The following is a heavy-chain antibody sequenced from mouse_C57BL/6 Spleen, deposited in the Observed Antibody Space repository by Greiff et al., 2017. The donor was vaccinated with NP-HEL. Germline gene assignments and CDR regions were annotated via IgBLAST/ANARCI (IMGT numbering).Heavy chain of an antibody. D-gene: IGHD2-1*01. J-gene: IGHJ2*01. V-gene: IGHV1-69*01. CDR3: ARALYYGNYD. Sequence: QVQLQQPGAELVMPGASVKLSCKASGYTFTSYWMHWVKQRPGQGLEWIGEIDPSDSYTNYNQKFKGKSTLTVDKSSSTAYMQLSSLTSEDSAVYYCARALYYGNYDWGQGTTLTVSS. CDR2: IDPSDSYT. CDR1: GYTFTSYW.